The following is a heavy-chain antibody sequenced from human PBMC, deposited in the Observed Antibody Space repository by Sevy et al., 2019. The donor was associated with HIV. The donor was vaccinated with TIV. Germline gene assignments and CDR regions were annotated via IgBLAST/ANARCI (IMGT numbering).Heavy chain of an antibody. CDR3: ATGRVPDY. V-gene: IGHV3-15*05. CDR1: GFTFSNAW. D-gene: IGHD3-10*01. J-gene: IGHJ4*02. Sequence: GGSLRLSCAGSGFTFSNAWMNWVRQAPGKGLEWIGCIKSKPDGGATDYAAPVKGRFTISREDSQSKAFLHMNSLKTEDIAVYFCATGRVPDYWGQGILVTVSS. CDR2: IKSKPDGGAT.